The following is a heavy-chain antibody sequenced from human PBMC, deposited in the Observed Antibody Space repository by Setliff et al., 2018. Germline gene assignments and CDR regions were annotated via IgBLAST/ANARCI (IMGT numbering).Heavy chain of an antibody. J-gene: IGHJ4*01. D-gene: IGHD4-17*01. V-gene: IGHV7-4-1*02. CDR1: GYSLSNYV. Sequence: ASVKVSCKASGYSLSNYVMNWVRQAPGQGLEWMGWINAKTGDPTYAQGYTGRFAFSLDTSDSATYLDISNLKAEDTATYYCARADHLVTTTFDYWAKEPWSPSPQ. CDR3: ARADHLVTTTFDY. CDR2: INAKTGDP.